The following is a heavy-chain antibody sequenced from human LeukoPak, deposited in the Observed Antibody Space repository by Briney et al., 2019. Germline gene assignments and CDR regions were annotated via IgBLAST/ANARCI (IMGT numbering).Heavy chain of an antibody. CDR2: ISSSSSYI. J-gene: IGHJ3*02. V-gene: IGHV3-21*04. CDR1: GFTFSSYA. D-gene: IGHD2-2*01. Sequence: PGGSLRLSCAASGFTFSSYAMSWVRQAPGKGLEWVSSISSSSSYIYYADSVKGRFTISRDNAKNSLYLQMNSLRAEDTAVYYCAKDQSWQYLRETMGAFDIWGQGTMVTVSS. CDR3: AKDQSWQYLRETMGAFDI.